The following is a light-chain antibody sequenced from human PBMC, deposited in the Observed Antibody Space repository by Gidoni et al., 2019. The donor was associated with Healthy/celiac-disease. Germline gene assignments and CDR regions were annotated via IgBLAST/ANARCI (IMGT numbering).Light chain of an antibody. V-gene: IGKV3-15*01. Sequence: EIVITPSPATLSVSPGERATLSCRASQSVSSNLAWYQQKPGQAPRLLIYGASTRATGIPARFSGSGSGTEFTLTISSLQSEDFAVYYCQQYNNWPPVTFGGGTKVEIK. CDR1: QSVSSN. CDR2: GAS. CDR3: QQYNNWPPVT. J-gene: IGKJ4*01.